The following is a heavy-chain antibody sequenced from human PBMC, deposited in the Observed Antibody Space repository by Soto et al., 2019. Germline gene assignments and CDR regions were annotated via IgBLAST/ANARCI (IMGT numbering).Heavy chain of an antibody. Sequence: SETLSLTCTVSGGSISSGGYYWSWIRQHPGKGLEWIGYIYYSGSTYYNPSLKSRVTISVDTSKNQFSLKLSSVTAADTAVYYCARDPLRHSGGSLDYYYGMDVWGQGTTVTVSS. CDR2: IYYSGST. J-gene: IGHJ6*02. CDR3: ARDPLRHSGGSLDYYYGMDV. CDR1: GGSISSGGYY. D-gene: IGHD2-15*01. V-gene: IGHV4-31*03.